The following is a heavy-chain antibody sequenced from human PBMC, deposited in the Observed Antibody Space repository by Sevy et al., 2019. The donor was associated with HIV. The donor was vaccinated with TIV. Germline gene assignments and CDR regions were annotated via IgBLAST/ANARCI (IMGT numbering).Heavy chain of an antibody. CDR3: SYGDSGPYHFDY. J-gene: IGHJ4*02. Sequence: GGSLRLSCAASGFTFIGSTIYWVRQASGKGLEWIGRSRMKANAYATSYAASVKGRFTISRDDSKNTAYLQMNSLKTEDTAVYYCSYGDSGPYHFDYWGQGTLVTVSS. D-gene: IGHD4-17*01. CDR1: GFTFIGST. V-gene: IGHV3-73*01. CDR2: SRMKANAYAT.